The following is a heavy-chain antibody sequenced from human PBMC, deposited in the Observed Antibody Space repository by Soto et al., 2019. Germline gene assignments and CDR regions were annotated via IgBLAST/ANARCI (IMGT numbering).Heavy chain of an antibody. V-gene: IGHV3-30*03. CDR3: ATSTSMVERGLVYYFDS. Sequence: QVQLVESGGGVVQPGGSLRLSCAASGFTFSSYGMHWFRQAPGKGLEWVAVISYDGSNKFYADSVKGRFTISRDNSKNTLYLQMNSLRAEDTAVHYCATSTSMVERGLVYYFDSWGQGTLVTVSS. CDR1: GFTFSSYG. J-gene: IGHJ4*02. CDR2: ISYDGSNK. D-gene: IGHD5-18*01.